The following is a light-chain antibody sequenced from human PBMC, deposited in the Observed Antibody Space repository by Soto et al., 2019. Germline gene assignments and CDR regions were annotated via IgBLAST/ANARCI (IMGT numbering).Light chain of an antibody. V-gene: IGKV1-39*01. CDR3: KKPYSALST. CDR2: TAS. Sequence: DIQMTQSPSSLSASVGDRVTITCRASQSISRYLNWYQQKPGKAPNLLIYTASSLQGGVPSRFSDSGSVKDLPLNISNLKPEDHNTDYSKKPYSALSTLGQGTKVKI. CDR1: QSISRY. J-gene: IGKJ1*01.